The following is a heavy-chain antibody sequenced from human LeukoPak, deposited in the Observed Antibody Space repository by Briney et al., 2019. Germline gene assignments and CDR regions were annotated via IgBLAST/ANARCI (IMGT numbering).Heavy chain of an antibody. V-gene: IGHV4-61*01. CDR2: IYYSGST. J-gene: IGHJ6*02. CDR3: ARVPISTFRGEAYYYGMDV. D-gene: IGHD3-16*01. CDR1: GGSVSSGNYY. Sequence: SETLSLTCTVSGGSVSSGNYYWSWIRQPPGKGLECIGYIYYSGSTNYNPSLKSRVAISVDTSKNQVSLKLSSVTAADTAVYYCARVPISTFRGEAYYYGMDVWGHGTTVTVSS.